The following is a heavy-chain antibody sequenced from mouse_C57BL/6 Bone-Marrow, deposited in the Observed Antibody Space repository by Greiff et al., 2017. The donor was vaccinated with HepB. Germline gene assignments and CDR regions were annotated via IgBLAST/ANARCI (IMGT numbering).Heavy chain of an antibody. CDR1: GYTFTSYW. CDR2: IYPGSGST. V-gene: IGHV1-55*01. D-gene: IGHD2-4*01. CDR3: ASYYDYDNWYFDV. J-gene: IGHJ1*03. Sequence: VKLQESGAELVKPGASVKMSCKASGYTFTSYWITWVKQRPGQGLEWIGDIYPGSGSTNYNEKFKSKATLTVDTSSSTAYMQLSSLTSEDSAVYYCASYYDYDNWYFDVWGTGTTVTVSS.